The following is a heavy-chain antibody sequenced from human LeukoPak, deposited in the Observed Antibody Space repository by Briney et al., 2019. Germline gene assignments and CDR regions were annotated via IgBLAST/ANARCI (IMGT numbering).Heavy chain of an antibody. CDR1: GFTFSRYW. CDR2: IKQDGSEK. CDR3: ARHCGSPPKWFDP. D-gene: IGHD3-10*01. V-gene: IGHV3-7*01. J-gene: IGHJ5*02. Sequence: GGSLRLSCAASGFTFSRYWMSWMRQAPGKGLEWVANIKQDGSEKYYVDSVKGRFTISRDNAKNSLYLQMNSLRAEDTAVYYCARHCGSPPKWFDPWGQGTLVTVSS.